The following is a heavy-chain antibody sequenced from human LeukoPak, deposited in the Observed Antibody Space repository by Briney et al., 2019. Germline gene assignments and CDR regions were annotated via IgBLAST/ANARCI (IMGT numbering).Heavy chain of an antibody. CDR2: IVVGSGNT. CDR3: AAGQSGYDPFLSDS. D-gene: IGHD5-12*01. J-gene: IGHJ4*02. Sequence: SVKVSCKASGFTFTSSAMQWVRQARGQRLEWIGWIVVGSGNTNYAQKFQERVTITRDMSTSTAYMELSSLRSEDTAVYYCAAGQSGYDPFLSDSWGQGTLVTVSS. V-gene: IGHV1-58*02. CDR1: GFTFTSSA.